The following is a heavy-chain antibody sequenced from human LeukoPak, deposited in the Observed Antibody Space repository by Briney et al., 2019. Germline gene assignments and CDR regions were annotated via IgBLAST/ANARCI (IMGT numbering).Heavy chain of an antibody. V-gene: IGHV3-66*01. CDR3: ASIDSSSWYDYYYYGMDV. CDR2: IYSGGST. J-gene: IGHJ6*02. CDR1: GFTVSSNY. Sequence: GGSLRLSCTASGFTVSSNYMSWVRQAPGKGLEWVSVIYSGGSTYYADSVKGRFTISRDNSKNTLYLQMNSLRAEDTAMYYCASIDSSSWYDYYYYGMDVWGQGTTVTVSS. D-gene: IGHD6-13*01.